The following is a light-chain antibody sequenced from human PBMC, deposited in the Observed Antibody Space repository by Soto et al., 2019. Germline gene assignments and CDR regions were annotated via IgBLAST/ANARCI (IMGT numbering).Light chain of an antibody. Sequence: QSVLTQPASVSGSPGQSITISCTGTSSDVGGYNYVSWYQQHPGKAPKHMIYEVSNRPSGVSNRFSGSKSGNTASLTISGLQAEDEADYYCSSYTSSSTLVVFGGGTKLTVL. V-gene: IGLV2-14*01. CDR2: EVS. CDR3: SSYTSSSTLVV. CDR1: SSDVGGYNY. J-gene: IGLJ2*01.